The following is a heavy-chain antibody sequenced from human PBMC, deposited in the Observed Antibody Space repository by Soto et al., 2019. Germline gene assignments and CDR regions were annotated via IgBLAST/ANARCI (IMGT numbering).Heavy chain of an antibody. Sequence: QVHLVQSGAEVKKPGASVRVSCNTSGYTFSNYGISWVRQAPGQGLEWMGWISAFNGNTNYAQKVQGRVTMTTDTSTSTAYMELRSLRSDDTAVYYCARDSDASSAGFDYWGQGTLVTVS. CDR3: ARDSDASSAGFDY. J-gene: IGHJ4*02. CDR2: ISAFNGNT. CDR1: GYTFSNYG. V-gene: IGHV1-18*01. D-gene: IGHD6-6*01.